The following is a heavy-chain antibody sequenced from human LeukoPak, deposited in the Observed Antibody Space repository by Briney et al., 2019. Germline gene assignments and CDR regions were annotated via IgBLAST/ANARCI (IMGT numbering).Heavy chain of an antibody. CDR2: ISSSSSYI. Sequence: GGSLRLSCAASGFTFSSYSMDWVRQAPGKGLEWVSSISSSSSYIYYADSVKGRFTISRDNAKNSLYLQMNSLRAEDTAVYYCARDLSGYSYGFNWGQGTLVTVSS. D-gene: IGHD5-18*01. CDR3: ARDLSGYSYGFN. V-gene: IGHV3-21*01. CDR1: GFTFSSYS. J-gene: IGHJ4*02.